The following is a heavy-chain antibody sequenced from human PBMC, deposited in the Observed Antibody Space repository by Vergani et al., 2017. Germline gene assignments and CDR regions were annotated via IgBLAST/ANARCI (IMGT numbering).Heavy chain of an antibody. V-gene: IGHV1-69*01. D-gene: IGHD3-22*01. J-gene: IGHJ4*02. CDR1: GGTFSSYA. CDR3: ASRGPERGGGDYYDSSGHFDY. CDR2: MIPIFGAA. Sequence: QVQLVQSGAEVKKPGSSVKVSCKASGGTFSSYAISWVRQAPGQGLEWMGGMIPIFGAANYAQKFQCRVTITADESTSTAYMELSSLRSEDTAGYYWASRGPERGGGDYYDSSGHFDYWGQGTLVTVSS.